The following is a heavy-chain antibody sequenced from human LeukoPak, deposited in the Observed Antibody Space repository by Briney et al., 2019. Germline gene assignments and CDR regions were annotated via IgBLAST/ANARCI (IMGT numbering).Heavy chain of an antibody. CDR1: GCSISTYY. CDR2: VYYSGTT. Sequence: SETLSLTCSVSGCSISTYYWSWIRQTPGKGLEWIGYVYYSGTTNYNPSLKGRVTISSDTSKNQFSLNLRSVNVADTAIYYCARHGGSLGYFDYWGQGTLVTVSS. J-gene: IGHJ4*02. V-gene: IGHV4-59*08. D-gene: IGHD1-26*01. CDR3: ARHGGSLGYFDY.